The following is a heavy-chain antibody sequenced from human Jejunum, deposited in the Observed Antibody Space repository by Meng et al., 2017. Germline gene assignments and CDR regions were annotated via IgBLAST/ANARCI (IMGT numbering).Heavy chain of an antibody. D-gene: IGHD3-10*01. CDR3: ARDSGVFVPADY. V-gene: IGHV3-7*01. CDR1: GFSFSAYW. J-gene: IGHJ4*02. CDR2: INQVGSQK. Sequence: GESLKISCTASGFSFSAYWMTWVRQAPGKGLEWVANINQVGSQKAYVDSVMGRFTISRDNARNSLYLYMNSLRADDTALYYCARDSGVFVPADYWGQGTLVTVSS.